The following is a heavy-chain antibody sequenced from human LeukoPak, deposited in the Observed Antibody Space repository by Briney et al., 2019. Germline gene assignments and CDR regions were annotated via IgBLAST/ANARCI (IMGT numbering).Heavy chain of an antibody. CDR2: IIPMFGTT. Sequence: SVKVSCKASGGTFRSYVFSWLRQAPGTGLEWMGGIIPMFGTTNYGEKFQGRVTMTTDESKSTAYMELSSLRSDDTAIYYCARDRGYCSGGACYVFDSWGQGTLVTVSS. CDR1: GGTFRSYV. V-gene: IGHV1-69*05. CDR3: ARDRGYCSGGACYVFDS. D-gene: IGHD2-15*01. J-gene: IGHJ4*02.